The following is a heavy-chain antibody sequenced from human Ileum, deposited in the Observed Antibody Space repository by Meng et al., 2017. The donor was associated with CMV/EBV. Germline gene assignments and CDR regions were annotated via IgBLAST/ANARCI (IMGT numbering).Heavy chain of an antibody. Sequence: AQLVQSGAGGKEPGASVKVSCKTSGYTFSDYYMHGVRQAPGQGLEWMGWIRSDGSATNYAQKLRDRVTMTRDASVSTAYMELSGLTSDDTAVYFCVRSSGWSLFDYWGPGALVTVSS. CDR2: IRSDGSAT. CDR3: VRSSGWSLFDY. V-gene: IGHV1-2*02. J-gene: IGHJ4*02. CDR1: GYTFSDYY. D-gene: IGHD6-19*01.